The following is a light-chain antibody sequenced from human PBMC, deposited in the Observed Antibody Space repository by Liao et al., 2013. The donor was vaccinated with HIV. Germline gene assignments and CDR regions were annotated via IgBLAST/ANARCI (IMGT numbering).Light chain of an antibody. V-gene: IGLV3-16*01. CDR1: ALPKEY. Sequence: SYELTQPPSVSVSQGQMARITCSTKALPKEYAFWYSQKAGQFTILVIYKDKERPSGIPERLSGSSLGTVVTLTIIGVQAEAEADYSCLSVDSSGASNVFGSGAKVTVL. CDR2: KDK. J-gene: IGLJ6*01. CDR3: LSVDSSGASNV.